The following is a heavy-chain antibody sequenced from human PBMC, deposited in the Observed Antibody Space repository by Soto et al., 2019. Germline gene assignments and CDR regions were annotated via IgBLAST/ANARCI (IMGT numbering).Heavy chain of an antibody. CDR2: MNPNSGNT. CDR3: ARAVGGTIFGVVTPYYYYGMDV. D-gene: IGHD3-3*01. V-gene: IGHV1-8*01. J-gene: IGHJ6*02. CDR1: GYTFTSYD. Sequence: ASVKVSCKASGYTFTSYDINWVRQATGQGLEWMGWMNPNSGNTGYAQKFQGRVTMTRNTSISTAYMELSSLRSEDTAVYYCARAVGGTIFGVVTPYYYYGMDVWGQGTTVPVSS.